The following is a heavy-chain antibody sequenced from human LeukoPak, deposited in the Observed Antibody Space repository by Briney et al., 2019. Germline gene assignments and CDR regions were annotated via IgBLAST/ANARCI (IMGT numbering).Heavy chain of an antibody. CDR3: ARGYCSGDCFTLFDY. CDR1: GYMVTGYY. J-gene: IGHJ4*02. CDR2: INPNSGGK. Sequence: VKVSCKASGYMVTGYYMHWVRQAPGQGLEWMGWINPNSGGKNYAQKFQGRVTMTRDTSISTAYMELSSLRSDDTAVYYCARGYCSGDCFTLFDYWGQGTLVTVSS. D-gene: IGHD2-21*02. V-gene: IGHV1-2*02.